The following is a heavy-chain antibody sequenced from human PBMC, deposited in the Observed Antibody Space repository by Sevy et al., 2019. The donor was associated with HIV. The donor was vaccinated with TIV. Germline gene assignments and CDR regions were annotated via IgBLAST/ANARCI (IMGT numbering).Heavy chain of an antibody. CDR1: KYTFTNYD. CDR2: INTNTGNP. V-gene: IGHV7-4-1*02. D-gene: IGHD3-3*01. Sequence: ASVKVSCKASKYTFTNYDINWVRQAPGQGLEWMGWINTNTGNPTYAQGFTGRFVFSLDTSVGTAYLQISSLKAEDTAVYYCAGASGFGVANNFFDSGAREPWSPSPQ. J-gene: IGHJ4*02. CDR3: AGASGFGVANNFFDS.